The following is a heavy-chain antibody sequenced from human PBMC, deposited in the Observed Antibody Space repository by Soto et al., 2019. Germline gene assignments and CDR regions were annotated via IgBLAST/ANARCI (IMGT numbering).Heavy chain of an antibody. CDR3: ARTYSSSSPFDY. Sequence: GGSLRLSCAASGFTFSDYSRNWVRQAPGKGLEWVSFISSSSSYIYYADSVKGRFTISRDNAKNSLFLQMNSLKAEDTAVCFCARTYSSSSPFDYWGLGTPVTVSS. CDR1: GFTFSDYS. V-gene: IGHV3-21*01. CDR2: ISSSSSYI. D-gene: IGHD6-6*01. J-gene: IGHJ4*02.